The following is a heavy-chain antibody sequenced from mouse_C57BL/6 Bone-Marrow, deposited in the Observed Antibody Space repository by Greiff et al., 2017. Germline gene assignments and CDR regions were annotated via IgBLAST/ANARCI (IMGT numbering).Heavy chain of an antibody. Sequence: EVQLQQSVAELVRPGASVKLSCTASGFNIKNTYMHWVKQRPEQGLEWIGRIDPANGNTKYAPKFQGKATITADTSSNTAYLQLSSLTSEDTAIYYCARGDYYGSSLSRDDKAMDYWGQGTSVTVSS. D-gene: IGHD1-1*01. V-gene: IGHV14-3*01. CDR2: IDPANGNT. CDR1: GFNIKNTY. CDR3: ARGDYYGSSLSRDDKAMDY. J-gene: IGHJ4*01.